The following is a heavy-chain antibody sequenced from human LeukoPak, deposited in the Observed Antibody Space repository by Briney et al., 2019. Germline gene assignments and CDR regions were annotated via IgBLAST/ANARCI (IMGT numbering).Heavy chain of an antibody. CDR3: AKKGSSREFDY. CDR2: ISAYNGNT. J-gene: IGHJ4*02. CDR1: GGTFSSYA. V-gene: IGHV1-18*01. Sequence: ASVKVSCKASGGTFSSYAISWVRQAPGQGLEWMGWISAYNGNTNYAQKLQGRVTMTTDTSTSTAYMELRSLRSDDTAVYYCAKKGSSREFDYWGQGTLVTVSS. D-gene: IGHD6-13*01.